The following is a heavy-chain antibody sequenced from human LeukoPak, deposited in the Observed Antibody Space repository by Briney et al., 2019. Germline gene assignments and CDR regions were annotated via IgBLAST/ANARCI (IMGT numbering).Heavy chain of an antibody. V-gene: IGHV4-30-4*01. Sequence: SSETLSLTCTVSGGSISSGDYYWSWIRQPPGKGLEWIGYIYYSGSTYYNPSLKSRVTISVDTSKNQFSLKLSSVTAADTAVYYCARVRLGSGSPAFDIWGQGTMVTVSS. CDR1: GGSISSGDYY. CDR3: ARVRLGSGSPAFDI. CDR2: IYYSGST. J-gene: IGHJ3*02. D-gene: IGHD3-10*02.